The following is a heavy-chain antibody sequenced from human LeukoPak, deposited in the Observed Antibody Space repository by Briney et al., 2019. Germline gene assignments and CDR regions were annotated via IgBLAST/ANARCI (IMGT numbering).Heavy chain of an antibody. CDR1: GGSIDTYY. CDR2: IYYFGST. Sequence: PSETLSLTCTVSGGSIDTYYWSWIRQPPGKGLEWIGYIYYFGSTDYDPSLKSRVTISVDTSKNQFSLSLRSATAADTAVYYCAKLGSPRAYWGQGILIRVSS. J-gene: IGHJ4*02. CDR3: AKLGSPRAY. D-gene: IGHD7-27*01. V-gene: IGHV4-59*01.